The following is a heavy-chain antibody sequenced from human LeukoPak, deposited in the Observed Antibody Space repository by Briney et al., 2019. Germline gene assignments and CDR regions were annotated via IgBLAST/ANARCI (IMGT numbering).Heavy chain of an antibody. CDR1: GFTFSSYS. D-gene: IGHD3-10*01. CDR3: ARIYGSTKNYGMDV. V-gene: IGHV3-21*01. J-gene: IGHJ6*02. Sequence: PGGSLRLSCAAFGFTFSSYSMNWVRQAPGKGLEWVSSISSSSSYIYYADSVKGRFTISRDNAKNSLYLQMNSLRAEDTAVYYCARIYGSTKNYGMDVWGQGTTVTVSS. CDR2: ISSSSSYI.